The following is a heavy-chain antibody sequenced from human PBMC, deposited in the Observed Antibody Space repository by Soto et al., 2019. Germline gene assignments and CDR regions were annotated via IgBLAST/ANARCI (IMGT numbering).Heavy chain of an antibody. J-gene: IGHJ4*02. D-gene: IGHD4-17*01. V-gene: IGHV4-31*03. CDR1: GGSISSGGYY. CDR3: ARGANGDYERWLFDY. Sequence: SETLSLTCTVSGGSISSGGYYWSWIRQHPGKGLEWIGYIYYSGSTYYNPSLKSRVTISVDTSKNQFSLKLSSVTAADTAVYYCARGANGDYERWLFDYWGQGTLVTVSS. CDR2: IYYSGST.